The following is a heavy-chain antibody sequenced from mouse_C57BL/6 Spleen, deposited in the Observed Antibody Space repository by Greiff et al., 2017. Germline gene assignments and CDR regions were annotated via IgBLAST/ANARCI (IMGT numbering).Heavy chain of an antibody. CDR3: ARWRLRLNYDD. Sequence: QVQLQQSGAELVRPGSSVKMSCKASGYTFTSYWMHWVKQRPIQGLEWIGNIDPSDSETHYNHKFKDKATLTVDNSSSTAYMELSSLMSEDSAVYYCARWRLRLNYDDWGQGTTLTVSS. D-gene: IGHD1-2*01. CDR2: IDPSDSET. CDR1: GYTFTSYW. J-gene: IGHJ2*01. V-gene: IGHV1-52*01.